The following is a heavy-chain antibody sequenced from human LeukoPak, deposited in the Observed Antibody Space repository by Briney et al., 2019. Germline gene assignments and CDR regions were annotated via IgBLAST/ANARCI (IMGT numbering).Heavy chain of an antibody. V-gene: IGHV3-23*01. D-gene: IGHD6-19*01. J-gene: IGHJ4*02. CDR1: GFTFNSYA. Sequence: GGSLRLSCAASGFTFNSYAMNWVRQAPGKGLEWVSAIGGTGGSTNYADSVKGRFTISRDNSKNTLYLQMNSLRAEDTAVYYCAKSVSGWYTYDYWGQGTLVTVSS. CDR3: AKSVSGWYTYDY. CDR2: IGGTGGST.